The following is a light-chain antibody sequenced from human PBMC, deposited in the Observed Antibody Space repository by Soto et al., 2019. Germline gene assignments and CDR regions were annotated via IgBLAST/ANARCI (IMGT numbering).Light chain of an antibody. V-gene: IGKV1-5*01. Sequence: IQMTQSPSTLSASVGDRVTITCRASQSISSWLAWYQQKPGKAPKLLIYDASNLESGVPSRFSGGGSGTEFSLTISSLQPDDFATYYCQQYSSHSTFGQGTKV. CDR1: QSISSW. CDR2: DAS. J-gene: IGKJ1*01. CDR3: QQYSSHST.